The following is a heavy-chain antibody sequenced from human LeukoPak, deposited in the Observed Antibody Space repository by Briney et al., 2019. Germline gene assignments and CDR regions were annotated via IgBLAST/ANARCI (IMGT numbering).Heavy chain of an antibody. CDR3: ARGLRGDFWSGYSDY. CDR2: FDPEDGET. CDR1: GYNLTELS. J-gene: IGHJ4*02. V-gene: IGHV1-24*01. D-gene: IGHD3-3*01. Sequence: ASVKVSCKVSGYNLTELSMHWVRQAPGKGLEWMGGFDPEDGETIYAQKFQGRVTMTEDTSTDTAYMELSSLRSEDTAVYYCARGLRGDFWSGYSDYWGQGTLVTVSS.